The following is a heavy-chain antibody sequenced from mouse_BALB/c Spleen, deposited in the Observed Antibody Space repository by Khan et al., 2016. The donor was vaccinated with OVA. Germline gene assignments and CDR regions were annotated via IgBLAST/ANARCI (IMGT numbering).Heavy chain of an antibody. CDR2: IWSGGST. J-gene: IGHJ3*01. Sequence: QVQLKESGPGLVQPSQSLSITCTVSGFSLTTYGVHWVRQSPGKGLEWLGVIWSGGSTDYNSAFISRLSINQANSRSQVFFKMNSLQTDDTAMYYCARNSYMYDFTYWGQGTLVTVSA. CDR1: GFSLTTYG. CDR3: ARNSYMYDFTY. V-gene: IGHV2-4-1*01. D-gene: IGHD2-14*01.